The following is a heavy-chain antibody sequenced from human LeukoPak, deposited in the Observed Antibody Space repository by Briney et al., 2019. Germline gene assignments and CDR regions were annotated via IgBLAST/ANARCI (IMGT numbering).Heavy chain of an antibody. Sequence: SETLSLTCTVSGGSISSSSYYWGWIRQPLGKGLEWIGSIYYSGSTYYNPSLKSRVTISVDTSKNQFSLKLSSVTAADTAVYYCARTYYYDSSVDYWGQGTLVTVSS. J-gene: IGHJ4*02. D-gene: IGHD3-22*01. CDR1: GGSISSSSYY. CDR3: ARTYYYDSSVDY. V-gene: IGHV4-39*01. CDR2: IYYSGST.